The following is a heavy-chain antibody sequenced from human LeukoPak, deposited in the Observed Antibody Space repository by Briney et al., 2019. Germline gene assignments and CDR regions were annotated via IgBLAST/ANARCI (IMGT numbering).Heavy chain of an antibody. CDR3: AKDSNTGGYSFGS. D-gene: IGHD5-12*01. V-gene: IGHV3-43*01. Sequence: GGSLRLSCAASGFTFHHYSMHWVRQPPGKGLEWVSLISWDGGITYYADSVRGRFTTSRDNSKNSLSLEMNSLRTEDTALYYCAKDSNTGGYSFGSWGQGTLVTVTS. CDR2: ISWDGGIT. J-gene: IGHJ4*02. CDR1: GFTFHHYS.